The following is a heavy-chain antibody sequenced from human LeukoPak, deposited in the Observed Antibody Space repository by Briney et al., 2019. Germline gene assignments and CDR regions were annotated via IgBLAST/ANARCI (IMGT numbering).Heavy chain of an antibody. V-gene: IGHV3-21*01. CDR3: ARGRRRDYYGSGSPGWFDP. D-gene: IGHD3-10*01. CDR2: ISSSSSYI. J-gene: IGHJ5*02. CDR1: GFTFSSYS. Sequence: PGGSLRHSCAASGFTFSSYSMNWVRQAPGKGLEWVSSISSSSSYIYYADSVKGRFTISRDNAKNSLYLQMNSLRAEDTAVYYCARGRRRDYYGSGSPGWFDPWGQGTLVTVSS.